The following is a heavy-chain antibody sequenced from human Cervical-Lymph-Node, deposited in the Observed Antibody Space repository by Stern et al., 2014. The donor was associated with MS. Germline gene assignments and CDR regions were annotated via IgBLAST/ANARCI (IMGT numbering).Heavy chain of an antibody. CDR1: GGSINSSNW. D-gene: IGHD6-13*01. Sequence: QLQLQESGPGLVRPSGTLSLTCAVSGGSINSSNWWSWVRQTPGKGLEWIGEIYHSGSTIYNPSLKSRVTISLHKSKNHFYLKLGSVTAADTAIYYCARAPYSSSWSRNFYFYGLDVWGQGTTVTVSS. V-gene: IGHV4-4*02. CDR3: ARAPYSSSWSRNFYFYGLDV. J-gene: IGHJ6*02. CDR2: IYHSGST.